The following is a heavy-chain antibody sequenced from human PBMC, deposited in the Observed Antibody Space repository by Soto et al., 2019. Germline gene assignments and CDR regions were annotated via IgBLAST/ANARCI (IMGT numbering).Heavy chain of an antibody. CDR2: ISPHNDNT. D-gene: IGHD6-19*01. Sequence: GASVKVSCKASGYTFSDYYVTWVRQAPGHGLEWMGWISPHNDNTNLAQNVKGRVILTTDTSSNTAFMELRSLTSDDTATYYCARASYGSGGPYGFDIWGQGTMVTVSS. CDR1: GYTFSDYY. CDR3: ARASYGSGGPYGFDI. V-gene: IGHV1-18*01. J-gene: IGHJ3*02.